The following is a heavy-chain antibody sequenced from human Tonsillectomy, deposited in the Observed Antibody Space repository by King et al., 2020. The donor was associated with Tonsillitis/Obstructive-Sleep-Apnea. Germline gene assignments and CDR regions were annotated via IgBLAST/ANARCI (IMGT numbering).Heavy chain of an antibody. CDR2: IYPGDSDT. CDR1: GYSFSTYW. V-gene: IGHV5-51*01. J-gene: IGHJ4*02. CDR3: ARPNTMIRGVISYFDN. D-gene: IGHD3-10*01. Sequence: QLVQSGAEVKKPGESLKISCKGSGYSFSTYWIGWVRQMPGKGLELMGIIYPGDSDTRYSPSFQGQVTISADKSINTAYLQWSSLKASDTAIYYCARPNTMIRGVISYFDNWGQGTLVTVSS.